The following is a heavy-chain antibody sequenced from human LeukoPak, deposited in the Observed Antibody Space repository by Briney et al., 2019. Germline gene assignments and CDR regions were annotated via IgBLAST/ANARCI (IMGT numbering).Heavy chain of an antibody. D-gene: IGHD1-20*01. Sequence: SETPSLTCTVSGGSISSYYWSWIRQPPGKGLEWIGDIYYRGSTYYNPSLKSRVTISLDTSKNQFSLMLSSVTAADTAVYYCARQGNWNDFDSWGQGTLVTVSS. J-gene: IGHJ4*02. CDR1: GGSISSYY. V-gene: IGHV4-59*01. CDR2: IYYRGST. CDR3: ARQGNWNDFDS.